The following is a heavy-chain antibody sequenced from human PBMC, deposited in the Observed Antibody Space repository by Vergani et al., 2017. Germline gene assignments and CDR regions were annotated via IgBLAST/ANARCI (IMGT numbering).Heavy chain of an antibody. CDR3: ARLDPTVTTAFDY. CDR2: IYPGDSDT. Sequence: EVQLVQSGAEVKKPGESLKIPCKGSGYSFTSYWIGWVRQMPGKGLEGMGFIYPGDSDTRYSPSFQGQVTSPADKSISTAYLQWSSLKASDTAMYYCARLDPTVTTAFDYWGQGTLVTVSS. J-gene: IGHJ4*02. CDR1: GYSFTSYW. D-gene: IGHD4-17*01. V-gene: IGHV5-51*01.